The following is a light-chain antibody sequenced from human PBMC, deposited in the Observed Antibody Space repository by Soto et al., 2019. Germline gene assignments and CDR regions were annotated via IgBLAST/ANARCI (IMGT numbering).Light chain of an antibody. CDR2: AAS. J-gene: IGKJ1*01. V-gene: IGKV1-6*01. CDR3: LQDHNYPLT. CDR1: QTISIF. Sequence: IQMTQSPYSLSASVGGRVNITWRASQTISIFLNWYQHKPGKPPTLLIYAASNLQSGVPSRFSGSGSGTDFTLTISSLQPEEFATYYCLQDHNYPLTFGQGTKVDIK.